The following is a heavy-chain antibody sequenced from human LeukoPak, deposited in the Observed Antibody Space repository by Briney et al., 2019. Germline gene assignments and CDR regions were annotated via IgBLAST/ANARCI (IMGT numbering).Heavy chain of an antibody. V-gene: IGHV1-2*04. CDR1: GYTFTGYY. Sequence: ASVKVSCKASGYTFTGYYMHWVRQAPGQGLEWMGWINPNSGGTNYAQKFQGWVTMTRDTSISTAYMELSSLRSEDTAVYYCARGDLMTTVTPDYWGQGTLVTVSS. J-gene: IGHJ4*02. D-gene: IGHD4-17*01. CDR2: INPNSGGT. CDR3: ARGDLMTTVTPDY.